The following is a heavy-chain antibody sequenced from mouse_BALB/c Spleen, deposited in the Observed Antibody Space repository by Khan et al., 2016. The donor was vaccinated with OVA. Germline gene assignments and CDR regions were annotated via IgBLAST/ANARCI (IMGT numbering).Heavy chain of an antibody. J-gene: IGHJ3*01. D-gene: IGHD2-1*01. CDR3: VRRGYGNYWFAY. Sequence: VQLKESGAELVRPGALVKLSCKASGFNIKDYYMYWVKQRPEEGLEWIGWIDPENGNTIYDPKFQGKASITADTPSNTVYLQLSSLTSEDTAVYYGVRRGYGNYWFAYWGQGTLVTVSA. CDR1: GFNIKDYY. V-gene: IGHV14-1*02. CDR2: IDPENGNT.